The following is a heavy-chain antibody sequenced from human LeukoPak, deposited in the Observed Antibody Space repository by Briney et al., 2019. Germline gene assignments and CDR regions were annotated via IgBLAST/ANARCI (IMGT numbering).Heavy chain of an antibody. CDR3: ARALIYDFWSGYFEVVYYFDY. CDR1: GYTFTSYG. D-gene: IGHD3-3*01. V-gene: IGHV1-18*01. CDR2: ISAYNGNT. Sequence: ASVKVSCKASGYTFTSYGISWVRQAPGQGLEWMGWISAYNGNTNYAQKLQGRVTMTTDTSTSTAYMELRSLRSDDTAVYYCARALIYDFWSGYFEVVYYFDYWGQGTLVTVSS. J-gene: IGHJ4*02.